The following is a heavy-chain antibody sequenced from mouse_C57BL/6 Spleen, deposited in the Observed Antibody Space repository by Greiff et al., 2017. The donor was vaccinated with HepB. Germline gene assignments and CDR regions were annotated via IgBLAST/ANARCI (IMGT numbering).Heavy chain of an antibody. J-gene: IGHJ2*01. V-gene: IGHV6-3*01. D-gene: IGHD4-1*01. CDR3: TASFLGLDY. CDR2: IRLKSDNYAT. Sequence: EVQLQESGGGLVQPGGSMKLSCVASGFTFSNYWMNWVRQSPEKGLEWVAQIRLKSDNYATHYAESVKGRFTISRDDSKSSVYLQMNNLRAEDTGIYYCTASFLGLDYWGQGTTLTVSS. CDR1: GFTFSNYW.